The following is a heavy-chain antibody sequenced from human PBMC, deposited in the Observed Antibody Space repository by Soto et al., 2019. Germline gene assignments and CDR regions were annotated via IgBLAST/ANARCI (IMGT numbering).Heavy chain of an antibody. J-gene: IGHJ5*02. CDR1: GFTFSSYW. V-gene: IGHV3-7*01. CDR2: IKEDGSEK. CDR3: ARDGRTPHR. Sequence: GESLKISCAASGFTFSSYWMSWVRQAPGKGLEWVANIKEDGSEKYYVDSVKGRFTISRNNAKNSLYLQMNSLRAEDTAVYYCARDGRTPHRWGQGTLVTVSS.